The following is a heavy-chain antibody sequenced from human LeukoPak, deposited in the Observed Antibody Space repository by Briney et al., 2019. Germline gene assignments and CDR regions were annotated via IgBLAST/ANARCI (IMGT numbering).Heavy chain of an antibody. CDR1: GFTFSSYG. Sequence: GSLRLSCAASGFTFSSYGMHWVRQAPGKGLEWVAVIWYDGSNKYYADSVKGRFTISRDNSKNTLYLQMNSLRAEDTAVYYCAKVSPPFYFDYWGQGTLVTVSS. CDR2: IWYDGSNK. V-gene: IGHV3-33*06. CDR3: AKVSPPFYFDY. J-gene: IGHJ4*02.